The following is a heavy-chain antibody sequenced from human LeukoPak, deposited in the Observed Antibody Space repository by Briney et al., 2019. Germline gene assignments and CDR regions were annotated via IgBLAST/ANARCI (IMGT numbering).Heavy chain of an antibody. V-gene: IGHV1-69*13. CDR3: ARVVYYDSSGYLDY. J-gene: IGHJ4*02. D-gene: IGHD3-22*01. CDR1: GGTFSSYA. Sequence: SVKVSCEASGGTFSSYAISWVRQALGQGLEWMGGIIPIFGTANYAQKFQGRVTITADESTSTAYMELSSLRSEDTAVYYCARVVYYDSSGYLDYWGQGTLVTVSS. CDR2: IIPIFGTA.